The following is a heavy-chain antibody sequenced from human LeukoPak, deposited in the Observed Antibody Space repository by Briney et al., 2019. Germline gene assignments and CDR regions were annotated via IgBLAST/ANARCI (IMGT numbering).Heavy chain of an antibody. D-gene: IGHD3-22*01. Sequence: GGSLRLSCAASGFTFSSYAMSWVRQAPGKGLEWVSVISGSGGSIYYADSVKGRFTISRDNSKNTLYLQMNSLRPEDTAVYYCAKDRSFYDSGGFRNFDYWGQGTLVTVSS. CDR1: GFTFSSYA. CDR2: ISGSGGSI. J-gene: IGHJ4*02. CDR3: AKDRSFYDSGGFRNFDY. V-gene: IGHV3-23*01.